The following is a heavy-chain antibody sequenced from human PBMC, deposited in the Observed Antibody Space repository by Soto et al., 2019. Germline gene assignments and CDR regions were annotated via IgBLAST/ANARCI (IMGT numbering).Heavy chain of an antibody. CDR2: ISANDVGT. CDR3: AKAKNDYTWDNRPPFDY. J-gene: IGHJ4*02. Sequence: GGLLRIPCYASGFTLSNYAMTWVRQAPGKGLEWVSLISANDVGTYYAESVKTRFTISTDQSRNTVYLQMDSLRADDTAIYYCAKAKNDYTWDNRPPFDYWRQGTLVTVSS. D-gene: IGHD3-3*01. CDR1: GFTLSNYA. V-gene: IGHV3-23*01.